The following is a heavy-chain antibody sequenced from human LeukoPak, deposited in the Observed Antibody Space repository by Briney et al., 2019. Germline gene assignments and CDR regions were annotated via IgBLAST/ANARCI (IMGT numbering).Heavy chain of an antibody. D-gene: IGHD6-13*01. CDR2: IYYSGNT. Sequence: SEALSLTCAVSGGSISSSNYYWGWIRQPPGQGLEWIGSIYYSGNTYYNPSLKSRVTISVDTSKNQFSLKLSSVTAADTAVYYCARGDSSSPYPNKDAFDIWGQGTMVTVSS. J-gene: IGHJ3*02. CDR1: GGSISSSNYY. CDR3: ARGDSSSPYPNKDAFDI. V-gene: IGHV4-39*07.